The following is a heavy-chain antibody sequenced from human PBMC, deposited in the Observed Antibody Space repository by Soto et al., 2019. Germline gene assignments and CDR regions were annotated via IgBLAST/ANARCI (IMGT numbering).Heavy chain of an antibody. D-gene: IGHD3-16*01. J-gene: IGHJ4*02. CDR1: CGSISSGGYS. CDR2: IYHSGST. V-gene: IGHV4-30-2*01. CDR3: ARVLRGYFDY. Sequence: SETLSLTCAVSCGSISSGGYSWSWIRQPPGKGLEWIGYIYHSGSTYYNPSLKSRVTISVDRSKNQFSLKLSSVTAADTAVYYCARVLRGYFDYWGQGTLVTVSS.